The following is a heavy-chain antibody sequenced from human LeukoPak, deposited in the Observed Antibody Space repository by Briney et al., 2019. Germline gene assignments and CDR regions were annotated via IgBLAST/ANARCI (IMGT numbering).Heavy chain of an antibody. J-gene: IGHJ3*02. Sequence: ASVKVSFKASGYTFTSYGISWVRQAPGQGLEWMGWISAYNGNTNYAQKLQGRVTMTTDTSTSTAYMELRSLRSDDTAVYYCARGVLAITFGGVIRAFDIWGQGTMVTVSS. CDR2: ISAYNGNT. V-gene: IGHV1-18*01. CDR3: ARGVLAITFGGVIRAFDI. D-gene: IGHD3-16*02. CDR1: GYTFTSYG.